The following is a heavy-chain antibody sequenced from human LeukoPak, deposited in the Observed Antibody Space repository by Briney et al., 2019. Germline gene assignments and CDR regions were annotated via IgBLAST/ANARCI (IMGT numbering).Heavy chain of an antibody. CDR3: ARAGGGRWLQLLPYYYYYMDV. CDR2: INHSGST. CDR1: GGSFSGYY. D-gene: IGHD5-24*01. J-gene: IGHJ6*03. Sequence: SETLSLTCAVYGGSFSGYYWSWIRQPPGKGLEWIGEINHSGSTNYNPSLKSRVTISVDTSKNQFSLKLSSVTAADTAVYYCARAGGGRWLQLLPYYYYYMDVWGKGTTVTVSS. V-gene: IGHV4-34*01.